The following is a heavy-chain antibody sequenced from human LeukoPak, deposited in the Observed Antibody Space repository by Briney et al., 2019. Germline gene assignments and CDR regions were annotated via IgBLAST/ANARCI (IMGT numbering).Heavy chain of an antibody. V-gene: IGHV4-39*07. CDR3: ARAAETEGEFPTAKMYYFDY. CDR1: AGSISSSSYY. Sequence: PSETLSLTCTVSAGSISSSSYYWGWIRQPPGKGLEWIRRIYYSGSTYYNPSLKTRVTIPVDTSKNPFSLTLSSVTAAETAVYYCARAAETEGEFPTAKMYYFDYWGQGTLVTVSS. D-gene: IGHD6-25*01. CDR2: IYYSGST. J-gene: IGHJ4*02.